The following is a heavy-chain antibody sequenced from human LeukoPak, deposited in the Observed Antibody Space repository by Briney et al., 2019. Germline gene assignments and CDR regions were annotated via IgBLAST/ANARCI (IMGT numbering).Heavy chain of an antibody. J-gene: IGHJ4*02. D-gene: IGHD5-12*01. Sequence: ASVKVCCKASGYTFGSYYVQCIRQAPGQGLEWMGIINPSGGSTSYAQKFQGRVTMTRDTSTSTVYMELSSLRSEDTAVYYCARGLKPPWDSTDYHDWGQGILVTVSS. CDR1: GYTFGSYY. CDR2: INPSGGST. CDR3: ARGLKPPWDSTDYHD. V-gene: IGHV1-46*01.